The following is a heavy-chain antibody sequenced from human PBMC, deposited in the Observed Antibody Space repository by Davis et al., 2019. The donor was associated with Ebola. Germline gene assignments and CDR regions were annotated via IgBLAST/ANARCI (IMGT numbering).Heavy chain of an antibody. V-gene: IGHV3-64*01. CDR1: GFTFSSYA. J-gene: IGHJ6*02. D-gene: IGHD3-16*01. CDR2: ISSNGGST. CDR3: AVRGETIGDLGMDV. Sequence: PGGSLRLSCAASGFTFSSYAMHWVRQAPGKGLEYVSAISSNGGSTYYANSVKGRFTISRDNSKNTLYLQMGSLRAEDMAVYYCAVRGETIGDLGMDVWGQGTTVTVSS.